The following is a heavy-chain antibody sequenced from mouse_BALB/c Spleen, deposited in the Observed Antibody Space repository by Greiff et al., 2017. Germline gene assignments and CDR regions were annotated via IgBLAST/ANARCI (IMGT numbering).Heavy chain of an antibody. CDR2: ISSGSSTI. CDR1: GFTFSSFG. CDR3: ARLNGYDDFDY. D-gene: IGHD2-2*01. Sequence: EVNVVESGGGLVQPGGSRKLSCAASGFTFSSFGMHWVRQAPEKGLEWVAYISSGSSTIYYADTVKGRFTISRDNPKNTLFLQMTSLRSEDTAMYYCARLNGYDDFDYWGQGTTLTVSS. J-gene: IGHJ2*01. V-gene: IGHV5-17*02.